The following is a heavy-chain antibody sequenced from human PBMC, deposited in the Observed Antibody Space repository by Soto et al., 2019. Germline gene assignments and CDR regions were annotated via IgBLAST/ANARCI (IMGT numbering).Heavy chain of an antibody. V-gene: IGHV4-59*01. Sequence: SETLSLTCSVSGGSISSYYWSWIRQPPGKGLEWIGYIYNSGNTNYNPSLKSRVTLSVDTSKNQFSLKLSSVTAADTAVYCCAVSLAGYDILTGYFWTFDYWGQGTLVTVS. D-gene: IGHD3-9*01. J-gene: IGHJ4*02. CDR3: AVSLAGYDILTGYFWTFDY. CDR1: GGSISSYY. CDR2: IYNSGNT.